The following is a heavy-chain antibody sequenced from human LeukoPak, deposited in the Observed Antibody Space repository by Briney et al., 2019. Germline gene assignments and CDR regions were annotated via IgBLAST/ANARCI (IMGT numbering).Heavy chain of an antibody. J-gene: IGHJ4*02. Sequence: SVKVSCKASGGTFSSYAISWVRQAPGQGLEWMGGIFPIFGTANYAQKFQGRVTITADKSTSTAYMELSSLRSEDTAVYYCARSNAGYGDYYFDYWGQGTLVTVSS. CDR1: GGTFSSYA. CDR3: ARSNAGYGDYYFDY. D-gene: IGHD4-17*01. V-gene: IGHV1-69*06. CDR2: IFPIFGTA.